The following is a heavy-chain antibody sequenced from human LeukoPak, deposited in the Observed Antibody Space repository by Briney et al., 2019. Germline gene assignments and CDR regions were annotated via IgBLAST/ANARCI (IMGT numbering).Heavy chain of an antibody. Sequence: SVKVSCKASGYTFTSYAMHWVRQAPGQRLEWIGWINAGNGNTKYSQKFQGRVTITRDTSASTAYMELSSLRSEDTAVYYCARGAVYCSGGSCSGGGYYFDYWGQGTLVTVSS. CDR3: ARGAVYCSGGSCSGGGYYFDY. CDR1: GYTFTSYA. CDR2: INAGNGNT. D-gene: IGHD2-15*01. V-gene: IGHV1-3*01. J-gene: IGHJ4*02.